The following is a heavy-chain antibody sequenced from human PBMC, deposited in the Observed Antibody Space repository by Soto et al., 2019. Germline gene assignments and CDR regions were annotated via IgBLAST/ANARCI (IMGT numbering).Heavy chain of an antibody. CDR1: GFSFTNAW. CDR2: SKSKTDGGTT. CDR3: STPTKYYYYGMDV. J-gene: IGHJ6*02. Sequence: GGSLRLSCAASGFSFTNAWMNWVRQAPGKGLEWVGRSKSKTDGGTTDYAAPVKGRFTISRDDSKNTLYLQMNSLKTEDTAVYYCSTPTKYYYYGMDVWGQGTTVTVSS. V-gene: IGHV3-15*07.